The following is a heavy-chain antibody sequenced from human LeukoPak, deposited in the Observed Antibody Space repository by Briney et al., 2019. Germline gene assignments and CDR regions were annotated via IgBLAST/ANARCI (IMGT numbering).Heavy chain of an antibody. V-gene: IGHV4-34*01. CDR3: ARGHTGLRWLPVLFDY. CDR2: INHSGST. Sequence: SETLSLTCAVYGGSFSGYYWSWIRQPPGKGLEWIGEINHSGSTNYNPSLKSRVTISVDTSKNQFSLKLSSVTAADTAVYYCARGHTGLRWLPVLFDYWGQGTLVTVSS. CDR1: GGSFSGYY. D-gene: IGHD4-23*01. J-gene: IGHJ4*02.